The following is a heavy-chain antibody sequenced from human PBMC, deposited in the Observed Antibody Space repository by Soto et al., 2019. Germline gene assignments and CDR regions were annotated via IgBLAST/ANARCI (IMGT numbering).Heavy chain of an antibody. CDR1: GGSISSGW. J-gene: IGHJ5*02. CDR2: ILYSGTT. CDR3: SSRITDSPT. D-gene: IGHD2-21*01. Sequence: QVQLQESGPGLVKPSGTLSLTCAVSGGSISSGWWTWVRQPPGKGLEWIGEILYSGTTNYNSSLNSRVTISIDNSKKQCSLILSSVTAADTAVYYCSSRITDSPTWGQGTLVTVSS. V-gene: IGHV4-4*02.